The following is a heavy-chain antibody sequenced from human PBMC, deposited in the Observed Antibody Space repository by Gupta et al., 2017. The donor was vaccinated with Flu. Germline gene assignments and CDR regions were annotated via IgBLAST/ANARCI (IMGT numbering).Heavy chain of an antibody. CDR3: ARAEDIVVVVAATWGNGFDI. V-gene: IGHV3-33*01. J-gene: IGHJ3*02. Sequence: QVQLVESGGGVVPPGRSLRLSCAPSGFPFSRYGLHWVGQAPGKGLEWVAVIWYEGSNKYYADSVKGRFTISRDNSKNTLYLQRNSLRAEDTAVYYCARAEDIVVVVAATWGNGFDIWGQGTMVTVSS. CDR1: GFPFSRYG. D-gene: IGHD2-15*01. CDR2: IWYEGSNK.